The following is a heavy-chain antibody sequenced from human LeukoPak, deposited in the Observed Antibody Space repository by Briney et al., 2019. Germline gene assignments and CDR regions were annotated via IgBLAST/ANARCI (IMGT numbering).Heavy chain of an antibody. D-gene: IGHD3-10*01. CDR3: ARVDRRGGITVLL. J-gene: IGHJ4*02. V-gene: IGHV4-39*07. CDR1: GGTISSSSYY. CDR2: IYYSGST. Sequence: SETLSLICTVSGGTISSSSYYWGWIRQPPGKGLEWIGSIYYSGSTYYNPSLESRVTISVDTSKNQFSLKLSSVTAADTAVYYCARVDRRGGITVLLWGQGTLVTVSS.